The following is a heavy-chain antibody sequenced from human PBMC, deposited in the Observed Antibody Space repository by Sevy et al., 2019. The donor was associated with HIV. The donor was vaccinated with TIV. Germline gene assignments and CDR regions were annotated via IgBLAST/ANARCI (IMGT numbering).Heavy chain of an antibody. Sequence: GGSLRLSCAASGFTFDDYAMHWVRQAPGKGLEWVSGISWNSGSIGYADSVKGRFTISRDNAKNSLYLQMNSLRAEDMALYYCAKDMKGSYFEKAFDIWGQGTMVTVSS. CDR3: AKDMKGSYFEKAFDI. J-gene: IGHJ3*02. V-gene: IGHV3-9*03. CDR2: ISWNSGSI. D-gene: IGHD1-26*01. CDR1: GFTFDDYA.